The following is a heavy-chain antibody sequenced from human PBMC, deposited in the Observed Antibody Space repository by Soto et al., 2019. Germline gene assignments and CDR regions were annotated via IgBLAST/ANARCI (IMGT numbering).Heavy chain of an antibody. CDR1: GFTFSNYG. Sequence: GGSLRLSCAASGFTFSNYGMHWVRQTPGKGLEWVAVISYDGGHQFYTDSVKGRFTISRDNSKNTLYLQMNSLKTEDTAMYYCAKDPKCCTIGSHFLDNWFDPWGQGTLVTAPQ. J-gene: IGHJ5*02. D-gene: IGHD2-8*01. CDR2: ISYDGGHQ. CDR3: AKDPKCCTIGSHFLDNWFDP. V-gene: IGHV3-30*18.